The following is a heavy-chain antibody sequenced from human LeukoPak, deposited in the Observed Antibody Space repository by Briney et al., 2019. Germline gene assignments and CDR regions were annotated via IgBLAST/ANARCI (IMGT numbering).Heavy chain of an antibody. Sequence: PGGSLRLSCAASGFTFSSYAMTWVRQAPGQGLEWVALISSNSDYIYYVDSVKGRFTISRDNAKNSLYLQMTTLRAEDSALYYCARLTGDYWGQGTPVIVSS. CDR2: ISSNSDYI. J-gene: IGHJ4*02. D-gene: IGHD3-9*01. CDR3: ARLTGDY. CDR1: GFTFSSYA. V-gene: IGHV3-21*01.